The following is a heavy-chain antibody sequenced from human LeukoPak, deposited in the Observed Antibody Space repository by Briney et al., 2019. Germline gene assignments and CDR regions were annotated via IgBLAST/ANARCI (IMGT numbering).Heavy chain of an antibody. V-gene: IGHV3-23*01. D-gene: IGHD1-26*01. CDR1: GFTFSNYA. CDR2: ISGSGGST. CDR3: AKGYSGSYIDY. J-gene: IGHJ4*02. Sequence: GGSLRLSCAASGFTFSNYAMRWVRQAPGKGLEWVSTISGSGGSTYYADSVKGRFTISRDNSKNTLYLQMNSLRAEDTAVYYCAKGYSGSYIDYWGQGTLVTVSS.